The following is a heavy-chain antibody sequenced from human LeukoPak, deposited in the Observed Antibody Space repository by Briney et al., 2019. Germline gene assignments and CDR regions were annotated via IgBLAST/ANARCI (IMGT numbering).Heavy chain of an antibody. CDR1: GFTFTDYW. CDR3: ARDGTAAGLYFDL. J-gene: IGHJ4*01. V-gene: IGHV3-7*01. Sequence: GGSLRLSCAVSGFTFTDYWMNWVRQAPGKELEWVASIRRDGSEKTYVDSVKGRFTISRNNTKNSLSLQLNSLRVEDTAVYYRARDGTAAGLYFDLWGQGTLVTVSS. D-gene: IGHD6-13*01. CDR2: IRRDGSEK.